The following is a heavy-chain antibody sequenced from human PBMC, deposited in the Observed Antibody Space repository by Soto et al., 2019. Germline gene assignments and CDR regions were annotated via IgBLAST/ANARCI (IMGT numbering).Heavy chain of an antibody. J-gene: IGHJ3*02. D-gene: IGHD3-22*01. CDR1: GGSISSGDYY. Sequence: QVQLQESGPGLVKPSQTLSLTCNVSGGSISSGDYYWSWIRQPPGKGLEWIGYIYYSGSTYYNPSLKSRVTISVDTSKNQFSLKLSSVTAADTAVYYCASYYYDSSGYPDDDAFDIWGQGTMVTVSS. CDR3: ASYYYDSSGYPDDDAFDI. V-gene: IGHV4-30-4*01. CDR2: IYYSGST.